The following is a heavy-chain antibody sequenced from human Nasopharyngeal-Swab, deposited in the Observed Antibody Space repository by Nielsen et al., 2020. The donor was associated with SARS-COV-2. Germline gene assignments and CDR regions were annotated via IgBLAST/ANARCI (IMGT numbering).Heavy chain of an antibody. J-gene: IGHJ3*01. CDR3: AKALSPYSSSSSASDV. CDR1: GFTCSSYA. D-gene: IGHD6-6*01. CDR2: ISGSRGRT. Sequence: GGSLRLSCAASGFTCSSYAMSWVRQAPGEGLEWVSAISGSRGRTYYADSVQGRFTISRDNSRNTLYLQMNSLRAEDAAVYYCAKALSPYSSSSSASDVWGQGTMVTVSS. V-gene: IGHV3-23*01.